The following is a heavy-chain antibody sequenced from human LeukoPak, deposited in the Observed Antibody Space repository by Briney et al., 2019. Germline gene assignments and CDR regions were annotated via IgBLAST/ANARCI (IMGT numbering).Heavy chain of an antibody. V-gene: IGHV3-20*04. D-gene: IGHD3-10*01. CDR2: INWNGGST. J-gene: IGHJ5*02. Sequence: GGSLRLSCAASGFTFDDYGMSWVRHAPGKGLEWVSGINWNGGSTGYADSVKGRFTISRDNAKNSLYLQMNSLRAEDTAVYYCARLAYYYGSGSYYHWGQGTLVAVSS. CDR1: GFTFDDYG. CDR3: ARLAYYYGSGSYYH.